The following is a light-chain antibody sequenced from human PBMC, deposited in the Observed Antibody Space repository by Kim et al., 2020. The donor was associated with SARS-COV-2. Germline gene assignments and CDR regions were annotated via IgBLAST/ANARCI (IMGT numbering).Light chain of an antibody. J-gene: IGKJ5*01. Sequence: ASVGDRVTITCRASQAISNYVAWYQQKPAKVPTVLIYRASTLQSGDPSRFSGSGAGTDFTLTISSLQPEDVATYYCQQYMSAPITFGQGTRLEIK. V-gene: IGKV1-27*01. CDR3: QQYMSAPIT. CDR2: RAS. CDR1: QAISNY.